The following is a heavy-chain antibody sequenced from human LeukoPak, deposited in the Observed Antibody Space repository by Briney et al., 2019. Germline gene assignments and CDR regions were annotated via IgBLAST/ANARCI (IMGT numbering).Heavy chain of an antibody. V-gene: IGHV4-39*01. CDR3: ARHYGP. D-gene: IGHD3-10*01. J-gene: IGHJ5*02. Sequence: SETLSLTCSVSGGSISNSNYYWDWIRQPPGKGLEWIGYIHYTGSIHYNPALKGRLTISVDTSKNQFALKMSSVTAADTAVYYCARHYGPWGQGTLVTVSS. CDR2: IHYTGSI. CDR1: GGSISNSNYY.